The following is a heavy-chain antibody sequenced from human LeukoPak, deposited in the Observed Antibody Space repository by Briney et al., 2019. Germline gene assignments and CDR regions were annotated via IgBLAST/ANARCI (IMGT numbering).Heavy chain of an antibody. CDR1: GYTFTSYY. Sequence: ASVKVSCKASGYTFTSYYMHWVRQAPGQGLEWMGIINPSGGSTSYAQKFQGRVTMTRDTSTSTVYMELSSLRSEDTAVYYCARAYSSSWYSFSYYYYGMDVWGQGTTVTVSS. CDR2: INPSGGST. CDR3: ARAYSSSWYSFSYYYYGMDV. J-gene: IGHJ6*02. D-gene: IGHD6-13*01. V-gene: IGHV1-46*01.